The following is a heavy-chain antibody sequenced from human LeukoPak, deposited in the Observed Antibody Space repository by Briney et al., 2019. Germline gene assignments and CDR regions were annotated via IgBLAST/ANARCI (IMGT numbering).Heavy chain of an antibody. CDR2: ISAYNGNT. V-gene: IGHV1-18*01. CDR1: GYTFTSYD. D-gene: IGHD3-22*01. CDR3: ARAVVVTWTLYYFDY. J-gene: IGHJ4*02. Sequence: GASVKVSCKASGYTFTSYDINWVRQATGQGLEWMGWISAYNGNTNYAQKLQGRVTMTTDTSTSTAYMELRSLRSDDTAVYYCARAVVVTWTLYYFDYWGQGTLVTVSS.